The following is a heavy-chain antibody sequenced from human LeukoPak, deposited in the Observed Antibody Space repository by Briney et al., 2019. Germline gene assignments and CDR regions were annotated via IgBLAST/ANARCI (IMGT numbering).Heavy chain of an antibody. J-gene: IGHJ5*02. CDR3: ARVVKQWLVNWFDP. CDR2: ISSSGSTI. Sequence: PGGSLRLSCAASGFTFSDYYMSWIRQAPGKGLEWVSYISSSGSTIYYADSVKGRFTISRDNAKNSLYLQMNSLRAEDTAVYYCARVVKQWLVNWFDPWGQGTLVTVSS. D-gene: IGHD6-19*01. V-gene: IGHV3-11*01. CDR1: GFTFSDYY.